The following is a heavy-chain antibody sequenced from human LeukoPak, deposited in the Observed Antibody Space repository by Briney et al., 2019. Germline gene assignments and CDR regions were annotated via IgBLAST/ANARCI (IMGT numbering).Heavy chain of an antibody. Sequence: SVKVSCKASGGTFSSYAISWVRQAPGQGLEWMGGIIPIFGTANYAQKFQGRVTITADESTSTAYMELSSLRSEDTAVYYCAREEGPEKGYYYYGMDVWGQGTTVTVSS. V-gene: IGHV1-69*13. CDR1: GGTFSSYA. D-gene: IGHD5-24*01. CDR3: AREEGPEKGYYYYGMDV. CDR2: IIPIFGTA. J-gene: IGHJ6*02.